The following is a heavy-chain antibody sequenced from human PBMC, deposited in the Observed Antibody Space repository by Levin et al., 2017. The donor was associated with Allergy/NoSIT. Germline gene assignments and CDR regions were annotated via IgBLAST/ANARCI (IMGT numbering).Heavy chain of an antibody. CDR2: IYSDDST. Sequence: GGSLRLSCAASGFTVSSNYMTWVRQAPGKGLELVSLIYSDDSTYYADSVKGRFTISRDNSKNTLYLQMNSLRAEDTAVYYCARARGDSYGPRDYYYYYMDVWGKGTTVTVSS. CDR3: ARARGDSYGPRDYYYYYMDV. D-gene: IGHD5-18*01. CDR1: GFTVSSNY. V-gene: IGHV3-53*01. J-gene: IGHJ6*03.